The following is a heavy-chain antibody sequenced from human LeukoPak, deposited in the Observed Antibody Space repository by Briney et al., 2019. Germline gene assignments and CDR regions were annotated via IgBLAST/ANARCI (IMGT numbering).Heavy chain of an antibody. Sequence: SGTLSLTCAVSGGSISGSNWWSWVRQPPGKGLEWIGEIYHSGSTNYNPSLKSRVTILVDKSKNQFSLKLSSVTAADTAVYYCARTHWGPVDYWGQGTLITVSS. CDR2: IYHSGST. D-gene: IGHD7-27*01. V-gene: IGHV4-4*02. CDR1: GGSISGSNW. CDR3: ARTHWGPVDY. J-gene: IGHJ4*02.